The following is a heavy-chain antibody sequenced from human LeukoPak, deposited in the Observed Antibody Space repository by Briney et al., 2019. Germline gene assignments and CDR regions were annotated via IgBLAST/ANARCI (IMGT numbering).Heavy chain of an antibody. D-gene: IGHD4-17*01. CDR2: IWYDGSNK. V-gene: IGHV3-33*01. CDR1: GFTFSSYG. Sequence: GGSLRLSCAASGFTFSSYGMHWVRQAPGKGLEWVAVIWYDGSNKYYADSVKGRFTISRDNSKNTLYLQMDSLRAEDTAVYYCARVFHDYGLPAFDYWGQGTLVTVSS. CDR3: ARVFHDYGLPAFDY. J-gene: IGHJ4*02.